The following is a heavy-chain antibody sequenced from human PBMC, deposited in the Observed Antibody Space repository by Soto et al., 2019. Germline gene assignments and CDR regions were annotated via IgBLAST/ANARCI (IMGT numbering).Heavy chain of an antibody. Sequence: PSETLSLTCTVSGGSISSYYWSWIRQPPGKGLEWTGYIYYSGSTNYNPSLKSRVTISVDTSKNQFSLKLSSVTAADTAVYYCASGVLRYFDWSPPGGVYYYMDVWGKGTTVTVSS. V-gene: IGHV4-59*01. CDR1: GGSISSYY. D-gene: IGHD3-9*01. J-gene: IGHJ6*03. CDR2: IYYSGST. CDR3: ASGVLRYFDWSPPGGVYYYMDV.